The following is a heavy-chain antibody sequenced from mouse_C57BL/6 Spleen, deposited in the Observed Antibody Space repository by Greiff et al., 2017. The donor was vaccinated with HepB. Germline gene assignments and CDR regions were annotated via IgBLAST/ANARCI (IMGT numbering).Heavy chain of an antibody. Sequence: EVQLVESEGGLVQPGSSMKLSCTASGFTFSDYYMAWVRQVPEKGLEWVANINYDGSSTYYLDSLKSRFIISRDNAKNILYLQMSSLKSEDTATYYCARGLGRDFDYWGQGTTLTVSS. D-gene: IGHD4-1*01. CDR2: INYDGSST. CDR3: ARGLGRDFDY. CDR1: GFTFSDYY. V-gene: IGHV5-16*01. J-gene: IGHJ2*01.